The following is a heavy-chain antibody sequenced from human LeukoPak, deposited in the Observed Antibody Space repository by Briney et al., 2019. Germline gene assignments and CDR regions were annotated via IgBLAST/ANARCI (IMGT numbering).Heavy chain of an antibody. CDR3: ARSLVGATGYWYFDL. Sequence: SETLSLTCTVSGGSISSSSYYWGWIRQPPGKGLEWIGSIYYSGSTYYNPSLKSRVTISVDTSKNQFSLKLSSVTAADTAVYYCARSLVGATGYWYFDLWGRGTLVTVSS. D-gene: IGHD1-26*01. J-gene: IGHJ2*01. CDR2: IYYSGST. CDR1: GGSISSSSYY. V-gene: IGHV4-39*07.